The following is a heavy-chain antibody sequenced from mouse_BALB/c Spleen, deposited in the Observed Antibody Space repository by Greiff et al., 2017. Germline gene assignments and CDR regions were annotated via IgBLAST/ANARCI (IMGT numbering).Heavy chain of an antibody. Sequence: VQLQQSGPELVKPGASVKISCTASGFSFTGYNMYWVKQSHRQSLEWIGYIDPYNGGTRYNQKSKGKATLTVAQSSITAYLQLSSLTSEDSALYYSAGGRNRYEAWFAYWGQGTLVKVSA. CDR3: AGGRNRYEAWFAY. CDR1: GFSFTGYN. D-gene: IGHD2-14*01. CDR2: IDPYNGGT. V-gene: IGHV1S135*01. J-gene: IGHJ3*01.